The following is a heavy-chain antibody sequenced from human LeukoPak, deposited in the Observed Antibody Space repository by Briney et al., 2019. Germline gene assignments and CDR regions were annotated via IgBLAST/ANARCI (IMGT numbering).Heavy chain of an antibody. J-gene: IGHJ3*02. Sequence: SETLSLTCTVSGGSISSYYWSWIRQPPGKGLEWIGYIYYSGSTNYNPSLKSRVTISVDTSKNQFSLKLSSVTAADTAVYYCARADKIYGVNAFDICGQGTMVTVSS. CDR3: ARADKIYGVNAFDI. V-gene: IGHV4-59*01. CDR2: IYYSGST. D-gene: IGHD3-3*01. CDR1: GGSISSYY.